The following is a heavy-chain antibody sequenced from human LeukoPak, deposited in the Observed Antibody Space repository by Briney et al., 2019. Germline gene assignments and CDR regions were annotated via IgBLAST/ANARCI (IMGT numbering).Heavy chain of an antibody. CDR1: GYTFTSYG. Sequence: ASVKVSCKASGYTFTSYGISWVRQVPGQGLEWMGWISAYNGNTNYAQKLQGRVTMTTDTSTSTAYMELRSLRSDDTAVYYCARVDCSSTSCYRLNAFDAFDIWGQGTMVTVSS. V-gene: IGHV1-18*01. CDR2: ISAYNGNT. J-gene: IGHJ3*02. CDR3: ARVDCSSTSCYRLNAFDAFDI. D-gene: IGHD2-2*01.